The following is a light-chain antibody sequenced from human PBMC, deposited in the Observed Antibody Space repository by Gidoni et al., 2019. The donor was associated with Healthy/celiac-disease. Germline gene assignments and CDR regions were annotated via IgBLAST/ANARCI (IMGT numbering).Light chain of an antibody. CDR2: DAS. CDR3: QQYNSYSLT. V-gene: IGKV1-5*01. CDR1: QSISSW. Sequence: GDRVTITCRASQSISSWLAWYQQKPGKAPKLLIYDASSLESGVPSRFSGSGSGTEFTLTISSLQPDDFATYYCQQYNSYSLTFDGGTKVEIK. J-gene: IGKJ4*01.